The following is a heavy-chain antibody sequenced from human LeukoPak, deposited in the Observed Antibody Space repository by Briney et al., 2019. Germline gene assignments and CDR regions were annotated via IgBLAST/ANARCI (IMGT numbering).Heavy chain of an antibody. Sequence: GGSLRLSCVASGFTFSSHGMNWVRQAPGKGLEWVSGITSGTRTYYADSVKGRFAISRDNSKNSLYLQMNSLRAEDTALYYCAKAHDSSGYYGLGYWGQGTLVTVSS. V-gene: IGHV3-23*01. J-gene: IGHJ4*02. CDR2: ITSGTRT. CDR3: AKAHDSSGYYGLGY. CDR1: GFTFSSHG. D-gene: IGHD3-22*01.